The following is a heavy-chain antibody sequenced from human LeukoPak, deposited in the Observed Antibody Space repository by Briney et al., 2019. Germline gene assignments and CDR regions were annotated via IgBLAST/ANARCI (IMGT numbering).Heavy chain of an antibody. V-gene: IGHV3-9*01. CDR2: ISWNSGSI. CDR1: GFTFDDYA. Sequence: AGGSLRLSCAASGFTFDDYAMHWVRQAPGKGLEWVSGISWNSGSIGYADSVKGRFTISRDNAKNSLYLQMNSLRAEDTALYYCVKDISVAGTYYYGMDVWGQGTTVTVSS. D-gene: IGHD6-19*01. J-gene: IGHJ6*02. CDR3: VKDISVAGTYYYGMDV.